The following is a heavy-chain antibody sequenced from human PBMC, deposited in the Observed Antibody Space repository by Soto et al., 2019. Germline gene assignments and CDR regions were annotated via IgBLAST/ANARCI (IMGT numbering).Heavy chain of an antibody. CDR3: TRNQM. CDR1: GLTINNYW. J-gene: IGHJ4*02. V-gene: IGHV3-7*01. D-gene: IGHD2-2*01. Sequence: EVQMVESGGGLVQPGGSLRLSCVASGLTINNYWMSWVRQAPGKGLEWVANIKSDGSVKKYVDSVKGRFTISRESAKNTLFLQMDSLRAEDTAVYYCTRNQMWGQGTLVTVSS. CDR2: IKSDGSVK.